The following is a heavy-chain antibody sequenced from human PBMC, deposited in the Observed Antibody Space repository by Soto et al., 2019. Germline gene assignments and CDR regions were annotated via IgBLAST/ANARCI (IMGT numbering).Heavy chain of an antibody. D-gene: IGHD5-12*01. CDR2: IFWYDDK. CDR3: AHRSRGYAYYFDQ. CDR1: GFSLSTRGVG. V-gene: IGHV2-5*01. Sequence: QITLKESGPTLVKPTQPLTLTCSFSGFSLSTRGVGVGWIRQPPGKALEWLALIFWYDDKWYSPSLRSRLTITEDTSKNQLVLKMTNMDPVDTATYYCAHRSRGYAYYFDQWGQGTLVTVSS. J-gene: IGHJ4*02.